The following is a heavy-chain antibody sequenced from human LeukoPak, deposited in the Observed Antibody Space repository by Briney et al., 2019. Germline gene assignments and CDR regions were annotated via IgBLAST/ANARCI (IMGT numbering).Heavy chain of an antibody. CDR1: GFTFSSYG. CDR2: ISYDGGNK. D-gene: IGHD3-10*01. CDR3: AKDHYYYGSGSYSYFDY. J-gene: IGHJ4*02. Sequence: GGSLRLSCAASGFTFSSYGMHWVRQAPGKGLEWVAVISYDGGNKYYADSVKGRFTISRDNSKNTLYLQMNSLRAEDTAVYYCAKDHYYYGSGSYSYFDYWGQGTLVTVSS. V-gene: IGHV3-30*18.